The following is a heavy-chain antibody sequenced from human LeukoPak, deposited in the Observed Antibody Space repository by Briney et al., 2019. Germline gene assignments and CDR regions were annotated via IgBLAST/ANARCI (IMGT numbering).Heavy chain of an antibody. Sequence: PSETLSLTCTVPGGSISSGGYYWSWIRQHPGKGLEWIGYMYYLGTTYYNPSLKSRVTISVDTSKNQFSLELSSVTGADTGVYYCARAVNDFWSGFSYYFDYWGQGTLVTVSS. CDR1: GGSISSGGYY. CDR2: MYYLGTT. CDR3: ARAVNDFWSGFSYYFDY. V-gene: IGHV4-31*03. D-gene: IGHD3-3*01. J-gene: IGHJ4*02.